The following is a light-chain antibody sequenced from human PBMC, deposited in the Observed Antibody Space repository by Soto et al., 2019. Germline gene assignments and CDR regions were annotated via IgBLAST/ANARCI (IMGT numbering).Light chain of an antibody. CDR2: ANT. CDR1: SSNIGAGYD. J-gene: IGLJ3*02. Sequence: QSVLTQPPSVSGAPGKRVTISCTGSSSNIGAGYDVHWYQQLPGTAPKLLLYANTNRPSGVPDRFSGSKSGTSASLAITGLQAEDEADYYGQSYDSSLSGSNWVFGGGTKLTVL. CDR3: QSYDSSLSGSNWV. V-gene: IGLV1-40*01.